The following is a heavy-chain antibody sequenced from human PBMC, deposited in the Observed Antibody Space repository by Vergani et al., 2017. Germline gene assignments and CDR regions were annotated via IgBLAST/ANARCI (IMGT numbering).Heavy chain of an antibody. V-gene: IGHV3-30*02. D-gene: IGHD3/OR15-3a*01. J-gene: IGHJ4*02. CDR2: IRYDGSNK. CDR3: ARDDRDWGVY. Sequence: QVQLVESGGGVVQPGGSLRLSCAASGFTFSSYGMHWVRQAPGKGLEWVAFIRYDGSNKYYADSVKGRFTISRDNSKNTLYLQMNSLRAEDTAVYYCARDDRDWGVYWGQGTLVTVSS. CDR1: GFTFSSYG.